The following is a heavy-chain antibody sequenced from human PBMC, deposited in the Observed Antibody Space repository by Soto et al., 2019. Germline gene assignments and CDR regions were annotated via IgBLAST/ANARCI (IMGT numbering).Heavy chain of an antibody. Sequence: ASVKVSCKASGYTFTSYDINWVRQATGQGLEWMGWMNPNSGNTGYAQKFQGRVTMTRNTSISTAYMELSSLRSEDTAVYYCARGVRGISHYYYYYMDVWGKGTTVTVSS. V-gene: IGHV1-8*01. CDR2: MNPNSGNT. CDR3: ARGVRGISHYYYYYMDV. CDR1: GYTFTSYD. D-gene: IGHD3-10*01. J-gene: IGHJ6*03.